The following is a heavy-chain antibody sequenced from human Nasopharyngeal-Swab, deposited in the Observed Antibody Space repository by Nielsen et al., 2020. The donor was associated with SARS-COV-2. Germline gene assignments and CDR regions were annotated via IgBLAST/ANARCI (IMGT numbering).Heavy chain of an antibody. CDR2: INHSGST. CDR1: GGSFSDYY. Sequence: SETLSLTCAVYGGSFSDYYWSWIRQPPGRGLEWIGEINHSGSTNYNPSLKGRVTISVATSKNQFSLKLSSVTAADTAVYYCARITMVRGASNWGQGTLVTVSS. V-gene: IGHV4-34*01. J-gene: IGHJ4*02. D-gene: IGHD3-10*01. CDR3: ARITMVRGASN.